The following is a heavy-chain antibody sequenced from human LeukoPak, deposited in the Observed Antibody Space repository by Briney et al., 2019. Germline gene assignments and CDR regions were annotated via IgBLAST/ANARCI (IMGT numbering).Heavy chain of an antibody. D-gene: IGHD3-22*01. V-gene: IGHV3-74*01. CDR3: AKEVDYYDMKGAFDI. CDR1: GFTFSNYA. J-gene: IGHJ3*02. Sequence: GGSLRLSCAASGFTFSNYAMSWVRQAPGKGLVWVSRINSDGTSTIYADSVKGRFTISRDNAKNTLYLQMNSLRVEDTAVYYCAKEVDYYDMKGAFDIWGQGTMVTVSS. CDR2: INSDGTST.